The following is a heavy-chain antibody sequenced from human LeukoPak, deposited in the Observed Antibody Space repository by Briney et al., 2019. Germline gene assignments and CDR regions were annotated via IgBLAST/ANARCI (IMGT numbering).Heavy chain of an antibody. CDR1: GYTFTGYY. Sequence: ASVKVSCKASGYTFTGYYMHWVRQAPGQGFEWMGWINPNSGGTNYAQKFQGRVTMTRDTSISTAYMELSRLRSDDTAVYYCARETPVVGDAFDIWGQGTMVTVSS. CDR2: INPNSGGT. CDR3: ARETPVVGDAFDI. D-gene: IGHD2-2*01. J-gene: IGHJ3*02. V-gene: IGHV1-2*02.